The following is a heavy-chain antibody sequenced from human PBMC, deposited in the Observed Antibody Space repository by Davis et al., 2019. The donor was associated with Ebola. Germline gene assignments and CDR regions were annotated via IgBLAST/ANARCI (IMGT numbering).Heavy chain of an antibody. D-gene: IGHD5-24*01. CDR3: TRDAREMATNY. CDR2: INSDGSST. Sequence: GESLKISCAASGFTFSSYWMHWVRQAPGKGLVWVSRINSDGSSTSYADSVKGRFTSSRDNAKNTLYLQMNSLRAEDTAVYFCTRDAREMATNYWGQGTLVTVSS. V-gene: IGHV3-74*01. CDR1: GFTFSSYW. J-gene: IGHJ4*02.